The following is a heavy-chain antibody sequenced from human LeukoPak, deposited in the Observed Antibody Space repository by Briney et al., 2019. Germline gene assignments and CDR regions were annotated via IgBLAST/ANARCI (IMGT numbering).Heavy chain of an antibody. J-gene: IGHJ3*02. CDR3: ARDVWVYYDSSGEGSVAFDI. CDR2: TYYRSKWYN. CDR1: GDSVSSNSTA. V-gene: IGHV6-1*01. Sequence: SQTLSLTCAISGDSVSSNSTAWNWIRQSPSRGLEWLGRTYYRSKWYNDYAVSVKSRITINPDTSKNQFSLQLNSVTPEDTAVYYCARDVWVYYDSSGEGSVAFDIWGQGTMVTVSS. D-gene: IGHD3-22*01.